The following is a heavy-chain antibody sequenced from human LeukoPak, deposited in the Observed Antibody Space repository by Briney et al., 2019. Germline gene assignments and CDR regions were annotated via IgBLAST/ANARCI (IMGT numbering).Heavy chain of an antibody. D-gene: IGHD6-13*01. CDR3: AGYYSSSWYYFDY. CDR1: GGSISSYY. Sequence: SETLSLTCTVSGGSISSYYWSWIRQPPGKGLEWIGRIYTSGSTNCNPSLKSRVTMSVDTSKNQFSLKLSSVTAADTAVYYCAGYYSSSWYYFDYWGQGTLVTVSS. J-gene: IGHJ4*02. V-gene: IGHV4-4*07. CDR2: IYTSGST.